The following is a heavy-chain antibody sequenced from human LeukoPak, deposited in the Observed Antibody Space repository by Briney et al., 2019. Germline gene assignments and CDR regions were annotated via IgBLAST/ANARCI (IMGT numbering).Heavy chain of an antibody. J-gene: IGHJ3*02. D-gene: IGHD3-3*01. CDR1: GYTFTSYY. CDR3: ARGQRITIFGVVMANDAFDI. CDR2: INPKSGGT. V-gene: IGHV1-2*05. Sequence: GASVKVSCKASGYTFTSYYMHWVRQAPGQGLEWMGIINPKSGGTVYAQKFQGRVTMTRDTSSSTAYMELSRLRFDDTVVYYCARGQRITIFGVVMANDAFDIWGQGTMVTVSS.